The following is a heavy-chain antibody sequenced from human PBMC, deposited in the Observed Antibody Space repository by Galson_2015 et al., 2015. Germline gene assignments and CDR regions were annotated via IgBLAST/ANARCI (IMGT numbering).Heavy chain of an antibody. V-gene: IGHV1-8*01. CDR2: MNPNSGNT. D-gene: IGHD6-19*01. J-gene: IGHJ5*02. CDR3: ARGQWLDP. CDR1: GYIFTSYD. Sequence: SVKVSCKASGYIFTSYDINWVRQTTGQGLEWMGWMNPNSGNTGYAQKFQGRVTMTRDISMSTAYMELSGLRSEDTAVYYCARGQWLDPWGQGTLVTVSS.